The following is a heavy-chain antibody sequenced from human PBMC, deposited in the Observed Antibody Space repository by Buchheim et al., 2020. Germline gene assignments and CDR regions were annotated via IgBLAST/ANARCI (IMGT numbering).Heavy chain of an antibody. CDR1: GFTFSSYS. Sequence: EVQLVESGGGLVQPGGSLRLSCAASGFTFSSYSMNWVRQAPGKGLEWVSYINSGSTTIYYADSVKGRFTISRDNAKNSLYLQMNSLRAEDTAVYYCARDNRLAAAGTQSDYWGQGTL. CDR3: ARDNRLAAAGTQSDY. CDR2: INSGSTTI. V-gene: IGHV3-48*04. J-gene: IGHJ4*02. D-gene: IGHD6-13*01.